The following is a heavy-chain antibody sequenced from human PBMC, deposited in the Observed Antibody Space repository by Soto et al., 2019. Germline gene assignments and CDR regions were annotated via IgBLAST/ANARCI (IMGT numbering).Heavy chain of an antibody. V-gene: IGHV1-46*01. Sequence: QVQLMQSGAEVKKPGASVKVSCKASGDTFTDYYIHWVRQAPGQGLEWMGTVNPSGGHTTYAQHLLGRVTMTRDTSTSTLYMELTSLTSDDTAIYYCARGGLAVVVTAALDYWGQGTLVTVSS. J-gene: IGHJ4*02. D-gene: IGHD2-21*02. CDR1: GDTFTDYY. CDR2: VNPSGGHT. CDR3: ARGGLAVVVTAALDY.